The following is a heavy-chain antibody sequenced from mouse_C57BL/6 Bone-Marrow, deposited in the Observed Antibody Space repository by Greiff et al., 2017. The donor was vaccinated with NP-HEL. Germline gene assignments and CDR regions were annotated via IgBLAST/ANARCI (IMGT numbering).Heavy chain of an antibody. D-gene: IGHD1-1*01. V-gene: IGHV5-15*01. Sequence: EVKLLESGGGLVQPGGSLELSCAASGFTFSDYGMAWVRQAPRKGPEWVAFISNLAYSIYYADTVTGRFTISRENAKNTLYLEMSSLRSEDTAMYYCARRDYYGSSFDYWGQGTTLTVSS. CDR1: GFTFSDYG. CDR3: ARRDYYGSSFDY. CDR2: ISNLAYSI. J-gene: IGHJ2*01.